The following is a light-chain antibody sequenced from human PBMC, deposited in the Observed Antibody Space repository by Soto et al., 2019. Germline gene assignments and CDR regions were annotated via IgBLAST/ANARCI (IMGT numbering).Light chain of an antibody. J-gene: IGLJ1*01. V-gene: IGLV2-11*01. CDR1: SSDVGGYNY. Sequence: LTQPRSVSGSPGQSVTISCTGTSSDVGGYNYVSWYQQHPGKAPKLMIYDVNKRPSGVPDRFSGSKSGNTASLTISGLQAADEADYYCSLYTSENTYVFGTGTKVTVL. CDR3: SLYTSENTYV. CDR2: DVN.